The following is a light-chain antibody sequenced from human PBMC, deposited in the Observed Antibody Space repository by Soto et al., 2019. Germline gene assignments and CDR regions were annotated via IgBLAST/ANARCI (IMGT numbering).Light chain of an antibody. CDR3: QQYNTYPLT. Sequence: DIQMTQSPSTLSASVGDRVTINCRASQSISTWLAWYQQKPGKAPKLLIYKASNLEGGVPSRFSGSGSGTEFTITISSLQPDDFATYYCQQYNTYPLTFGGGTTVEIK. CDR2: KAS. CDR1: QSISTW. V-gene: IGKV1-5*03. J-gene: IGKJ4*01.